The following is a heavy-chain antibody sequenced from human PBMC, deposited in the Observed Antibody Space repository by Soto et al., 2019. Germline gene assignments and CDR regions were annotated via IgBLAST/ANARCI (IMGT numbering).Heavy chain of an antibody. CDR3: AFPFVGFWGWPLEG. V-gene: IGHV4-61*01. Sequence: SETLSLTCTVSGGSVSSGSYYWSWIRQPPGKGLEWIGYIYYSGSTNYNPSLKSRVTISVDTPKNQFSLKLSSVTAADTAVYYCAFPFVGFWGWPLEGRGQGSAVPVSS. D-gene: IGHD3-16*01. CDR2: IYYSGST. J-gene: IGHJ4*02. CDR1: GGSVSSGSYY.